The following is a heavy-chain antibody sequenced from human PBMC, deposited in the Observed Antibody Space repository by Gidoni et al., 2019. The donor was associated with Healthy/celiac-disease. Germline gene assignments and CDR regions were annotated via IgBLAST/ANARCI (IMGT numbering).Heavy chain of an antibody. V-gene: IGHV4-4*07. J-gene: IGHJ2*01. CDR3: ARNPKAKLGIFYWYFDL. Sequence: QVQLQESGPGLVKPSETLSLTCTVSGGSISSYYWSWIRQPAGKGLEWIGRIYTSGSTNYNPSLKSRVTMSVDTSKNQFSLKLSSVTAADTAVYYCARNPKAKLGIFYWYFDLWGRGTLVTVSS. D-gene: IGHD7-27*01. CDR1: GGSISSYY. CDR2: IYTSGST.